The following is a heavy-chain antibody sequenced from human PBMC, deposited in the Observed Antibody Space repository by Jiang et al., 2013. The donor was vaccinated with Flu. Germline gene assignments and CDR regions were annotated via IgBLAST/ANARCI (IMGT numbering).Heavy chain of an antibody. Sequence: GAEVKKPGASVKVSCKASGYTFTNYGVSWVRQAPGQGLEWMGWISADNGNTNYARKFQGRVTMTTDISTTTAHMELRSLRSDDTAVYYCARAFVYGGYRFFFDYWGQGTLVTVSS. CDR3: ARAFVYGGYRFFFDY. J-gene: IGHJ4*02. CDR2: ISADNGNT. CDR1: GYTFTNYG. V-gene: IGHV1-18*01. D-gene: IGHD5-12*01.